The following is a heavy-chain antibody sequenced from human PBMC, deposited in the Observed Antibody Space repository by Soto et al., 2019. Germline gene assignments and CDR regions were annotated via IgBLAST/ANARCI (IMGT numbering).Heavy chain of an antibody. J-gene: IGHJ4*02. CDR3: ARHEAQLRPYFDY. Sequence: SETLSLTCTVSGGSISSSSYYWGWIRQPPGKGLEWIGSIYYSGSTYYNPSLKSRVTISVDTSKNQFSLKLSSVTAADTAVYYCARHEAQLRPYFDYWGQGTLVTVSS. V-gene: IGHV4-39*01. CDR1: GGSISSSSYY. D-gene: IGHD1-7*01. CDR2: IYYSGST.